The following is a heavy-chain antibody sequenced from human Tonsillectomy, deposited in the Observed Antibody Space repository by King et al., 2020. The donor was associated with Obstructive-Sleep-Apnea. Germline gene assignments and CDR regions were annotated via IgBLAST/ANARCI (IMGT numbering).Heavy chain of an antibody. CDR1: GFTFSSYS. CDR3: ARDRAVVTRVFDY. V-gene: IGHV3-48*04. Sequence: QLVQSGGGLVQPGGSLRLSCAASGFTFSSYSMNWVRQAPGKGLEWGAYISSSSSTIYVADSVKGRLTIARDNAKNSLYLQVNSLRAEDTAVYYCARDRAVVTRVFDYWGQGTLVTVSS. J-gene: IGHJ4*02. D-gene: IGHD4-23*01. CDR2: ISSSSSTI.